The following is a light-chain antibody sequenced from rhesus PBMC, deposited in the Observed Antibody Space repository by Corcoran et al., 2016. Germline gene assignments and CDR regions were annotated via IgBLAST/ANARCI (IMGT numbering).Light chain of an antibody. Sequence: DIQLTQSPSSLSASVGDRVTITCRASQGVSSYLAWYQQKSGKVPKLLIYDASNLQSGVQSRFSGIGSGTEFTLTSSGRQPEDCATYYCQQRNTYPWTFGQGTKVEI. CDR3: QQRNTYPWT. CDR1: QGVSSY. J-gene: IGKJ1*01. V-gene: IGKV1-38*01. CDR2: DAS.